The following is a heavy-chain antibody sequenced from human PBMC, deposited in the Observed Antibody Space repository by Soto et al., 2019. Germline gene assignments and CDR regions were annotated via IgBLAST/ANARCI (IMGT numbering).Heavy chain of an antibody. Sequence: SETLSLTCTVSGGSISSGDYYWSWIRQPPGKGLEWIGYIYYGGSTYYNPSLKSRVTISVDTSKNQFSLKLSSVTAADTAVYYCARIYYYGQGMDVWGQGTTVTVSS. CDR1: GGSISSGDYY. J-gene: IGHJ6*02. CDR3: ARIYYYGQGMDV. V-gene: IGHV4-30-4*01. D-gene: IGHD3-10*01. CDR2: IYYGGST.